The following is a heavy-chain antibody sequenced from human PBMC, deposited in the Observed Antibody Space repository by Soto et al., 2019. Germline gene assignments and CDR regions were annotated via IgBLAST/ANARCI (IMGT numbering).Heavy chain of an antibody. J-gene: IGHJ4*02. Sequence: PSETLSLTCAVSGYSISSGYYWGWIRQPPGKGPEWIGSIYHSGSTYYNPSLKSRVTISVDTSKNQFSLKLSSVTAADTAVYYCAREGGYYDSSGSLTSYWGQGTLVTVSS. CDR2: IYHSGST. V-gene: IGHV4-38-2*02. CDR1: GYSISSGYY. CDR3: AREGGYYDSSGSLTSY. D-gene: IGHD3-22*01.